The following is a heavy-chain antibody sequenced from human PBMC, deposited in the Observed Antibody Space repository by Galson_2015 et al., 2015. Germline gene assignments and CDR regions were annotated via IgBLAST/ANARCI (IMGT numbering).Heavy chain of an antibody. D-gene: IGHD3-9*01. CDR1: GYTFTSYD. Sequence: SVKVSCKASGYTFTSYDINWVRQATGQGLEWMGWMNPNSGNTGYPQKFQGRVTMTRNTSISTAYMELSSLRSEDTAVYYCARIRYFGTENLKGGDFDYWGQGTLVTVSS. CDR2: MNPNSGNT. CDR3: ARIRYFGTENLKGGDFDY. J-gene: IGHJ4*02. V-gene: IGHV1-8*01.